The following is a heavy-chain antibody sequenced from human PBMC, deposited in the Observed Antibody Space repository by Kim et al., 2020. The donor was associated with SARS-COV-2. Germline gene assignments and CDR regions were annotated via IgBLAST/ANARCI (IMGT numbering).Heavy chain of an antibody. D-gene: IGHD2-2*01. V-gene: IGHV5-51*01. CDR1: GYSFTSYW. CDR2: IYPGDSDT. Sequence: GESLKISCKGSGYSFTSYWIGWVRQMPGKGLEWMGIIYPGDSDTRYSPSFQGQVTISADKSISTAYLQWSSLKASDTAMYYCARLLGAYCSSTSCFRDRGEDFYFDYWGQGTLVTVSS. J-gene: IGHJ4*02. CDR3: ARLLGAYCSSTSCFRDRGEDFYFDY.